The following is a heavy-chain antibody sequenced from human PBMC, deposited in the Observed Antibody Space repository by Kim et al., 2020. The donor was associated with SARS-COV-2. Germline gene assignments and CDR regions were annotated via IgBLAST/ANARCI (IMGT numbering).Heavy chain of an antibody. CDR1: GFTFSSHV. V-gene: IGHV3-23*01. CDR2: ISGSSGST. J-gene: IGHJ4*02. D-gene: IGHD3-10*01. CDR3: AKRLWGGEFGVGPFDY. Sequence: GGSLRLSCVASGFTFSSHVMTWVRQAPGKGLEWVSTISGSSGSTHYADSVKGRFTMSRDNSRSTLFLQMDILRVEDTAIYYCAKRLWGGEFGVGPFDYWGQGALVTVSS.